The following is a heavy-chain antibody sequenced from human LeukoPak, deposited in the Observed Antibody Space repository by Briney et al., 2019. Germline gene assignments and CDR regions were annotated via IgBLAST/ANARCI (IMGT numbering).Heavy chain of an antibody. CDR2: IHNDGTQG. Sequence: PGTSLRLSCAASGFTFSRLGMQWVRQAPGKGLEWVAVIHNDGTQGQYGDSVKGRFTISKDNSQNTLHLQLNNLRDADTGVYYCAKEGDEFRGYLDVWGKGTTVTVSS. D-gene: IGHD2-21*02. J-gene: IGHJ6*03. CDR1: GFTFSRLG. CDR3: AKEGDEFRGYLDV. V-gene: IGHV3-33*06.